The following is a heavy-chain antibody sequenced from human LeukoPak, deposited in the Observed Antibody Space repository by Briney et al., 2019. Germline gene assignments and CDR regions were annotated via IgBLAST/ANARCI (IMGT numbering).Heavy chain of an antibody. Sequence: GGSLRLSCSTSGFTFGDYATSWVRQAPGKGLEWVGFIQAKAYGGATKYAASVNGRFSISRDDSQSIANLQMNDLKTEDTAVYYCTRAPHPRCSSSGCYLDYWGQGTLVTVSS. CDR1: GFTFGDYA. CDR2: IQAKAYGGAT. CDR3: TRAPHPRCSSSGCYLDY. V-gene: IGHV3-49*04. D-gene: IGHD2-2*01. J-gene: IGHJ4*02.